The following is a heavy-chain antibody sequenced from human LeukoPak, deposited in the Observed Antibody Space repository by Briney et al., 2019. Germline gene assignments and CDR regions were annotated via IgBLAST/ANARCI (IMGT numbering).Heavy chain of an antibody. Sequence: GGSLRLSCAASGFTFSSYWMSWVRQAPGKGLEWVANIKQDGSEKYYVDSVKGRFTISRDNAKNSLYLQMNSLRAEDTAVYYCARDRTMGIQLWYDAFDIWGQGTMVTVSS. D-gene: IGHD5-18*01. V-gene: IGHV3-7*01. CDR3: ARDRTMGIQLWYDAFDI. CDR2: IKQDGSEK. J-gene: IGHJ3*02. CDR1: GFTFSSYW.